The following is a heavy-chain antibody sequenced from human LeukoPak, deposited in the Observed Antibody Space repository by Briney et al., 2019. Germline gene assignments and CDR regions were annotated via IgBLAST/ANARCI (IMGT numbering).Heavy chain of an antibody. CDR2: IFYSGST. D-gene: IGHD2-21*01. V-gene: IGHV4-59*01. CDR1: GGSISRYY. CDR3: ASFLWVISFDY. Sequence: SETLSLTCTVSGGSISRYYWSWIRQPPGKGLEWIGYIFYSGSTNYNPSLKSRVTISLDTSKIQFSLNLSSVTAADTAVYYCASFLWVISFDYWGQGTLVTVSS. J-gene: IGHJ4*02.